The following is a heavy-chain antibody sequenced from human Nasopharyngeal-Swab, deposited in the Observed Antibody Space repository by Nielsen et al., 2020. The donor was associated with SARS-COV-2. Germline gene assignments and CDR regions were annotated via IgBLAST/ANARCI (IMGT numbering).Heavy chain of an antibody. D-gene: IGHD3-9*01. CDR3: ASLLNPILTGYYYYYYGMDV. Sequence: GSLRLSCAVYGGSFSGYSWSWIRQPPGKGLEWIGEINHSGSTNYNPSLKSRVTISVDTSKNQFSLKLSSVSVADTAVYYCASLLNPILTGYYYYYYGMDVWGQGTTVTVSS. CDR1: GGSFSGYS. J-gene: IGHJ6*02. CDR2: INHSGST. V-gene: IGHV4-34*01.